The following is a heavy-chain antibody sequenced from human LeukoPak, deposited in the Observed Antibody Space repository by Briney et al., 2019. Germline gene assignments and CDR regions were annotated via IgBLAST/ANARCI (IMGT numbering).Heavy chain of an antibody. Sequence: SETLSLTCTVSGGSISSSSYYWGWIRQPPGKGLGWIGSIYYSGSTYYNPSLKSRVTISVDTSKNQFSLKLSSVTAADTAVYYCARTDWRELPKPDYWGQGTLVTVSS. J-gene: IGHJ4*02. D-gene: IGHD1-26*01. V-gene: IGHV4-39*01. CDR1: GGSISSSSYY. CDR3: ARTDWRELPKPDY. CDR2: IYYSGST.